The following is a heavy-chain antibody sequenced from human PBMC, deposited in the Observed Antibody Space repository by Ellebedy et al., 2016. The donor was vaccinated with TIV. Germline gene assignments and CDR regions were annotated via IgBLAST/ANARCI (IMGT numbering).Heavy chain of an antibody. J-gene: IGHJ4*02. D-gene: IGHD6-13*01. CDR3: ARTDPIAAAGTGVDY. CDR2: ISAYNGNT. CDR1: GYTFTSYG. Sequence: ASVKVSXKASGYTFTSYGISWVRQAPGQGLEWMGWISAYNGNTNYAQKLQGRVTMTTDTSTSTAYMELRSLRSDDTAVYYCARTDPIAAAGTGVDYWGQGTLVTVSS. V-gene: IGHV1-18*01.